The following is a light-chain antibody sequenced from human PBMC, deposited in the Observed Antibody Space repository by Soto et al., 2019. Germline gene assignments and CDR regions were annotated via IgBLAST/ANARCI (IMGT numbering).Light chain of an antibody. CDR2: RAS. V-gene: IGKV3-15*01. CDR1: QNIYSN. J-gene: IGKJ1*01. Sequence: EIVLTQSPGTLSLSPGKRATLSCRASQNIYSNVAWYQQRPGQAPRLLIYRASTRATGIPARFSGSGSGTEFTLTISSLQSEDFTVYSCLQYHNLWAFGQGTKVDIK. CDR3: LQYHNLWA.